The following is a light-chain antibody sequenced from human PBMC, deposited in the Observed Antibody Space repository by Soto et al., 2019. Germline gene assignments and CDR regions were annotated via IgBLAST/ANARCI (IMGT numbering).Light chain of an antibody. V-gene: IGKV3-15*01. CDR2: DSS. Sequence: EIVLTQSPAALSVSPGERVTLSCRASQGIGDTLAWYQQKPGQTPILLIYDSSTRAIGIPIRFSGSRSGTEFILTINGLQFEDFAVYYCQRYNNWPLTFGGGTKVEIK. CDR1: QGIGDT. CDR3: QRYNNWPLT. J-gene: IGKJ4*01.